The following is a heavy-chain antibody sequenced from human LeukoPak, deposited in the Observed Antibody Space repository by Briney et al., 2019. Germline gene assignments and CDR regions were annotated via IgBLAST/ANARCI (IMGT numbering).Heavy chain of an antibody. V-gene: IGHV4-34*01. Sequence: SETLSLTCAVYGGSFSGYYWSWIRQPPGKGLEWIGEINHSGSTNYNPSLKSRVTISVDTSKNQFSLKLSSVTAADTAVYYCARVKMATIRSWFDPWGQGTLVTVSS. CDR2: INHSGST. CDR1: GGSFSGYY. CDR3: ARVKMATIRSWFDP. D-gene: IGHD5-24*01. J-gene: IGHJ5*02.